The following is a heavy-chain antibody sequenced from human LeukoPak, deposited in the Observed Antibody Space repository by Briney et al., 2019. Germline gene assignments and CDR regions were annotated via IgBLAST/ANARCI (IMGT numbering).Heavy chain of an antibody. D-gene: IGHD5-12*01. CDR1: GYTFTGYY. CDR3: AIGGNSGYDFLIGAIDY. V-gene: IGHV1-2*02. CDR2: INPNSGGT. J-gene: IGHJ4*02. Sequence: ASVKVSCKASGYTFTGYYMHWVRQAPGQGLEWMGWINPNSGGTNYAQKFQGRVTMTRDTSISTAYMELSRLRSDDTAVYYRAIGGNSGYDFLIGAIDYWGQGTLVTVSS.